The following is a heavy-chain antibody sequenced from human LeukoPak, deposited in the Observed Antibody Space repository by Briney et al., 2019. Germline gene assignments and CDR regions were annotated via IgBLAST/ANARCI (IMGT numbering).Heavy chain of an antibody. CDR1: GFNFSSYA. CDR3: AKDTVYEFWSGYTDY. J-gene: IGHJ4*02. CDR2: MRGRRGST. V-gene: IGHV3-23*01. Sequence: GGSLRLSCAASGFNFSSYAMSWVRQAPGKGLEWVSGMRGRRGSTYYGDSVKGRFTISRDNSKNTLYLQMNSLRAEDTAVYYCAKDTVYEFWSGYTDYWGQGTLVTVSS. D-gene: IGHD3-3*01.